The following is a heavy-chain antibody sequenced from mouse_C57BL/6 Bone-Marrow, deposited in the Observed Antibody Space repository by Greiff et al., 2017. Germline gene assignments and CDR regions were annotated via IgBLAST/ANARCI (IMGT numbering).Heavy chain of an antibody. J-gene: IGHJ1*03. D-gene: IGHD3-2*02. CDR1: GYTFTDYE. CDR2: IDPETGGT. Sequence: QVQLQQSGAELVRPGASVTLSCKASGYTFTDYEMHWVKQTPVHGLEWIGAIDPETGGTAYNQKFKGKAILTADKSSSTAYMELRSLTSEDSAVYYCTREANEWYFDVWGTGTTVTVSS. V-gene: IGHV1-15*01. CDR3: TREANEWYFDV.